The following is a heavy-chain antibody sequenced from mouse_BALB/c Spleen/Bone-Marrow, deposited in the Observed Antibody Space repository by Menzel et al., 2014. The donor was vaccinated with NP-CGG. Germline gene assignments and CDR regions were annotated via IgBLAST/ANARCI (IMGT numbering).Heavy chain of an antibody. J-gene: IGHJ4*01. CDR3: AREYYGYAMDY. CDR2: ISNGDGST. Sequence: EVKVVESGGGLVQPGGSLKLSCATSGFTFSNYYMYWVRQTPDMRLEWVAYISNGDGSTFYPDTVKGRFTISRDNAKNALYLQICGLKTEDTAMYYCAREYYGYAMDYSGQGTSDTVSS. V-gene: IGHV5-12*02. CDR1: GFTFSNYY. D-gene: IGHD1-1*01.